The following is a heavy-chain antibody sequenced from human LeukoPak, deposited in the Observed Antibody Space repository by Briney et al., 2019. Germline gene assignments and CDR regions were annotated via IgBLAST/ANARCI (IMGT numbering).Heavy chain of an antibody. CDR1: GGSISSYY. J-gene: IGHJ6*03. Sequence: PSETLSLTCTGSGGSISSYYWSWIRQPPGKGLEWIGYIYYSGSTNYNPSLKSRVTISVDTSKNQFSLKLSSVTAADTAVYYCARLTSDGSGWVGYYHYMDVWGKGTTVTVSS. CDR3: ARLTSDGSGWVGYYHYMDV. CDR2: IYYSGST. V-gene: IGHV4-59*08. D-gene: IGHD6-19*01.